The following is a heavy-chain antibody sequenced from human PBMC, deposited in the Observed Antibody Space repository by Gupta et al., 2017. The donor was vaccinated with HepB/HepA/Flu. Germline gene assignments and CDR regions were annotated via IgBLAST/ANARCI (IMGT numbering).Heavy chain of an antibody. V-gene: IGHV4-59*08. CDR2: IYYNGKT. J-gene: IGHJ5*02. D-gene: IGHD4-17*01. Sequence: QVQLQESGPGLVKPSETLSLTCPVSGGSINNYYWNWIRQPPGQGLEYIGYIYYNGKTDYKPSLKGRVTISVDTSKNQFSLKLTSMTAADTAMYYCARGTTATTRTGFDPWGQGTLVTVSS. CDR3: ARGTTATTRTGFDP. CDR1: GGSINNYY.